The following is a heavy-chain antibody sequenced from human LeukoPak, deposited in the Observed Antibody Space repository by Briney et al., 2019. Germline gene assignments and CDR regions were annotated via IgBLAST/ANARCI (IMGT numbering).Heavy chain of an antibody. CDR2: IKSKTDGGTT. CDR3: TTDRPHYLSFGEVYYFDY. V-gene: IGHV3-15*01. J-gene: IGHJ4*02. CDR1: GFTFSNAW. Sequence: GGSLRLSCAASGFTFSNAWMSWVRQAPGKGLEWVGRIKSKTDGGTTDYAAPVKGRFTISRDDSKNTLYLQMNSLKTEDTAVYYCTTDRPHYLSFGEVYYFDYWGQGTLVTVSS. D-gene: IGHD3-10*01.